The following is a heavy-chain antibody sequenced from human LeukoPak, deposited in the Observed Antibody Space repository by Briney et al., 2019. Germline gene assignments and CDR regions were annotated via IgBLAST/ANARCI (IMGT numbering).Heavy chain of an antibody. Sequence: SETLSLTCTVSGGSISSSSYYWGWIRQPPGKGLEWIGSIYYSGSTYYNPSLKSRVTISVDTSKNQFSLKLSSVTAADTAVYYCARGAYSSGWYFDYWGQGTLVTVSS. CDR3: ARGAYSSGWYFDY. CDR2: IYYSGST. J-gene: IGHJ4*02. CDR1: GGSISSSSYY. D-gene: IGHD6-19*01. V-gene: IGHV4-39*07.